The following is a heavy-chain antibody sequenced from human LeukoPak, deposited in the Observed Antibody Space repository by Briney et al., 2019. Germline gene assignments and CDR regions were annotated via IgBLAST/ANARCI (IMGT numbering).Heavy chain of an antibody. D-gene: IGHD1-1*01. V-gene: IGHV1-69*05. CDR1: GGTFSSYA. Sequence: SVKVSCKASGGTFSSYAISWVRQAPGQGLEWMGGIIPIFGTGNYAQKFQGRVTITTDTSTSTAYMELRSLRSDDTAVYYCARAPQLEPYYFDYWGQGTLVTVSS. J-gene: IGHJ4*02. CDR3: ARAPQLEPYYFDY. CDR2: IIPIFGTG.